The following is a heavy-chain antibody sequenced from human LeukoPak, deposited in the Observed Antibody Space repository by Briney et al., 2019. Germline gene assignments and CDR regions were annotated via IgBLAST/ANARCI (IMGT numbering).Heavy chain of an antibody. CDR2: INPNSGDT. D-gene: IGHD5-12*01. CDR1: GYTFMDYY. Sequence: ASVKVSCKASGYTFMDYYMHWVRQAPGQGLEWMGWINPNSGDTNYAQKFWGRVTMTRDTSISTASMELSRLRSDDTAVYYCARDQGYSGYYRPRDAFDIWGQGTMVIVSS. V-gene: IGHV1-2*02. J-gene: IGHJ3*02. CDR3: ARDQGYSGYYRPRDAFDI.